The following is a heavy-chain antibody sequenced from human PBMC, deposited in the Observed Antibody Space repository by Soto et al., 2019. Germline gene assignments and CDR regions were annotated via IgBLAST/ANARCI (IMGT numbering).Heavy chain of an antibody. CDR2: IYYSGST. V-gene: IGHV4-61*01. J-gene: IGHJ3*02. D-gene: IGHD3-22*01. CDR3: AMRATMIVVDETFDI. Sequence: SETLSLTCNISGGPVSSGSYYWSWIRQPPGKGLGWIGYIYYSGSTNYNPSLKSRVTISVDTSKNQFSLKLSSVTAADTAVYYCAMRATMIVVDETFDIWGQGTMVT. CDR1: GGPVSSGSYY.